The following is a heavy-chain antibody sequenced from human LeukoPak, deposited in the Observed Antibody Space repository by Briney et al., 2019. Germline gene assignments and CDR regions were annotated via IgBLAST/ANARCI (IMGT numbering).Heavy chain of an antibody. J-gene: IGHJ4*02. CDR3: AKQFTHSSRWRYFDY. V-gene: IGHV3-23*01. CDR2: ISDSGGST. Sequence: PGGSLRLSCAASGFTFSSYAMSWVRQAPGKGLEWVSVISDSGGSTYYADSVKGRFTISRDNSKNTLYLQMNSLRAEDTAVYYCAKQFTHSSRWRYFDYWGQGTLVTVSS. CDR1: GFTFSSYA. D-gene: IGHD6-13*01.